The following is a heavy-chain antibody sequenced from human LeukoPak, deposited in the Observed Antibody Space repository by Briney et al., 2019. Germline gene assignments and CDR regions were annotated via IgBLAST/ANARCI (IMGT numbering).Heavy chain of an antibody. CDR2: ISGSGGST. Sequence: GGSLRLSCAASGFTFSTYAMTWFRQAPGKGLEWVSAISGSGGSTYYADSVKGRFTISRDNSKNTLYLQMNNLRAEDTAIYYCAKDSSGWYVFDYWGQGTLVTVSS. CDR3: AKDSSGWYVFDY. V-gene: IGHV3-23*01. CDR1: GFTFSTYA. J-gene: IGHJ4*02. D-gene: IGHD6-19*01.